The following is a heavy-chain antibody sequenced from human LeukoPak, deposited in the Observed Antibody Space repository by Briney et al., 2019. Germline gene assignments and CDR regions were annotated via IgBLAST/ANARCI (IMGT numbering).Heavy chain of an antibody. J-gene: IGHJ4*02. CDR2: FDPEDGET. CDR1: VYTLTELS. D-gene: IGHD1-26*01. CDR3: ATPTSYSGSYYPLFDY. Sequence: ASVKVSFKVSVYTLTELSMHWVRQAPGKGLEWMGGFDPEDGETIYAQKFQGRVTMTEDTSTDTAYMELSSLRSEDTAVYYCATPTSYSGSYYPLFDYWGQGTLVTVSS. V-gene: IGHV1-24*01.